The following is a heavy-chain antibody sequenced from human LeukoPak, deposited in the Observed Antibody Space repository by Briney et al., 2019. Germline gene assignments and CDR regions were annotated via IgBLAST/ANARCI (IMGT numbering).Heavy chain of an antibody. CDR2: ISSSSSCI. V-gene: IGHV3-21*01. D-gene: IGHD2-15*01. Sequence: GGSLRLSCAASGFTFSSYSMNWVRQAPGKGLEWVSSISSSSSCIYYADSVKGRFTISRDNAKNSLYLQMNSLRAEDTAVYYCARVKCSGGSCYGDYWGQGTLVTVSS. J-gene: IGHJ4*02. CDR1: GFTFSSYS. CDR3: ARVKCSGGSCYGDY.